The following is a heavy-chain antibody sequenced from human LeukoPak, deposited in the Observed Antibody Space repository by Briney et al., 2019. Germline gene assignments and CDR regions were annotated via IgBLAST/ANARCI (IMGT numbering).Heavy chain of an antibody. CDR2: INPNSGGT. Sequence: ASVKVSCKASGYTFTGYYMHWVRQAPGQGLEWMGWINPNSGGTNYAQKFQGRVTMTRDTSISTAYMELSRLSSDDTPVYYCARVPIGGELELPSFGFDYWGQGTLVTVSS. CDR1: GYTFTGYY. CDR3: ARVPIGGELELPSFGFDY. V-gene: IGHV1-2*02. D-gene: IGHD1-7*01. J-gene: IGHJ4*02.